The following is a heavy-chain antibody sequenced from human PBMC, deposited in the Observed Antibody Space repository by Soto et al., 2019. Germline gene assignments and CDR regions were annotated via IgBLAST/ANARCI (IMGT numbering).Heavy chain of an antibody. J-gene: IGHJ5*02. V-gene: IGHV4-61*01. D-gene: IGHD3-22*01. CDR1: GGSVSSGSYY. CDR3: ARTYYYDSSGYFRGSWFDP. Sequence: SETLSLTCTVSGGSVSSGSYYWSWIRQPPGKGLEWIGYIYYSGSTNYNPSLKSRVTISVDTSKNQFSLKLSSVTAADTAVYYCARTYYYDSSGYFRGSWFDPWGQGTLVTVSS. CDR2: IYYSGST.